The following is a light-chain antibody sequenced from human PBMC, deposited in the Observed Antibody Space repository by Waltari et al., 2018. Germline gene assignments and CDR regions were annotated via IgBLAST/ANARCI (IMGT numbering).Light chain of an antibody. Sequence: SYEVTQPPSVSVSPGQTATITCSGDKVGDKSVCWDQQKAGQSPVLLIYRDNMRPSGIPERFSGSNSGNTATLTISGTQALDEADYHCQAWDSGIVFGGGTKLTVL. CDR1: KVGDKS. CDR3: QAWDSGIV. CDR2: RDN. J-gene: IGLJ2*01. V-gene: IGLV3-1*01.